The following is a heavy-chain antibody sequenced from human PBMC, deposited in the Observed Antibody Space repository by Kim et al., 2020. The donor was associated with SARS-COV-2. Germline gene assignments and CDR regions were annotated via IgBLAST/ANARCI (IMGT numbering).Heavy chain of an antibody. D-gene: IGHD2-2*01. CDR3: ARRYCSTTSCLLDY. Sequence: ADPVKSQFTITRDNAKNSLYLQMNSLRAEDTALYYCARRYCSTTSCLLDYWGQGTLVTVSS. J-gene: IGHJ4*02. V-gene: IGHV3-48*03.